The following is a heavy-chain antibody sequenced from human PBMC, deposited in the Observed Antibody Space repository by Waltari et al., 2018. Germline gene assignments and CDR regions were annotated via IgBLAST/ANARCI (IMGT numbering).Heavy chain of an antibody. Sequence: QVQLQESGPGLVKPSGTLSLTCAVSGGSIRSSNWWSWVRQPPGKGLEWIGEIYHSGSTNYNPSLKRRVTISVDKSKNQFALKLSSVTAADTAVYYCARTAAGINYWGQGTLVTVSS. CDR1: GGSIRSSNW. D-gene: IGHD6-13*01. J-gene: IGHJ4*02. CDR3: ARTAAGINY. V-gene: IGHV4-4*02. CDR2: IYHSGST.